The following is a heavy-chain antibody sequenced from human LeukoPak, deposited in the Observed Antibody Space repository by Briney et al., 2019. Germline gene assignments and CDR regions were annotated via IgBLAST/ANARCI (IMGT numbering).Heavy chain of an antibody. D-gene: IGHD3-10*01. Sequence: GGSLRLSCAASGFTFSSYGMHWVRQAPGKGLEWVAVISYDGSNKYYADSVKGRFTISRDNSKNTLYLQMNSLRAEDTAVYYCVHGGLYYLDYWGQGTLVTVSS. CDR1: GFTFSSYG. J-gene: IGHJ4*02. CDR3: VHGGLYYLDY. V-gene: IGHV3-30*19. CDR2: ISYDGSNK.